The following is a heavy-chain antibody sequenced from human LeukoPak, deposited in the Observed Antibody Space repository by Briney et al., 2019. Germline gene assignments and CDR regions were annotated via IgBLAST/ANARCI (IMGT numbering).Heavy chain of an antibody. D-gene: IGHD3-10*01. CDR2: IYTSGST. Sequence: SETLSLTCTVSGGSISSGSYYWSWIRQPAGKGLEWIGRIYTSGSTNYNPSLKSRVTISVDTSKNQFSLKLSSVTAADTAVYYCARYQKFMVRGGYHYYYMDVWGKGTTVTISS. CDR3: ARYQKFMVRGGYHYYYMDV. CDR1: GGSISSGSYY. J-gene: IGHJ6*03. V-gene: IGHV4-61*02.